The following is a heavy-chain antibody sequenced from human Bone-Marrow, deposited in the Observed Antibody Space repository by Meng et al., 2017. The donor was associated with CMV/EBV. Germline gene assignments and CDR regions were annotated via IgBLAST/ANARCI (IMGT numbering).Heavy chain of an antibody. CDR2: IIPIFGTA. Sequence: SVKVSCKASGGTFSSYAISWVRQAPGQGLEWMGGIIPIFGTANYAQKFQGRVTITTDESTSTAYMELSSLRSEDTAVYDCARGGCSSTSCSPEWFDPWGQGTLVTVSS. V-gene: IGHV1-69*05. D-gene: IGHD2-2*01. J-gene: IGHJ5*02. CDR3: ARGGCSSTSCSPEWFDP. CDR1: GGTFSSYA.